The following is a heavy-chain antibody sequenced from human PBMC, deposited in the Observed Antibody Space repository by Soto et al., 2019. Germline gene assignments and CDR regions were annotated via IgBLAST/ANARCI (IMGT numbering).Heavy chain of an antibody. J-gene: IGHJ6*02. D-gene: IGHD2-2*01. V-gene: IGHV3-49*04. Sequence: GGSLRLSCAASGFTFRNFAFHWVRQAPGKGLEWVGVIRSKAYGETTDYAASVKGRFTILRDDSKSIAYLQMNSLQSEDTGVYYCTRYTYTSRYSYYGMDVWGHGTTVTVSS. CDR1: GFTFRNFA. CDR2: IRSKAYGETT. CDR3: TRYTYTSRYSYYGMDV.